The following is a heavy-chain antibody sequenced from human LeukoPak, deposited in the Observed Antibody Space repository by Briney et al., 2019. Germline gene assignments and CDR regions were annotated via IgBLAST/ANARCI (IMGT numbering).Heavy chain of an antibody. V-gene: IGHV3-23*01. D-gene: IGHD2-15*01. CDR3: AKVGGGGYPYYFDY. CDR1: GFTFSSYV. Sequence: GGSLRLSCAASGFTFSSYVMSWVRQAPGKGLEWVPAITDSGGDTYYADSVKGRFTISRDNSKNTLYLQMNSLRAEDTAVFYCAKVGGGGYPYYFDYWGQGTLVTVSS. CDR2: ITDSGGDT. J-gene: IGHJ4*02.